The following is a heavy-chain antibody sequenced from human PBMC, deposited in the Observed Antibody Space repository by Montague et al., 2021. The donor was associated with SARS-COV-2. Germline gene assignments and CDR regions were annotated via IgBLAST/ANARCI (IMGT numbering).Heavy chain of an antibody. D-gene: IGHD5-12*01. CDR1: GGSISSSNYY. J-gene: IGHJ3*02. V-gene: IGHV4-39*02. CDR3: ARRGRKLLPVATTIGGFDI. CDR2: IYDSGST. Sequence: SDTLSLTCTVSGGSISSSNYYWDWIRQPPGKGPEWIGSIYDSGSTYYNPSLKSRVTISVDTSKNHFSLKLSSVTAADTAVYYCARRGRKLLPVATTIGGFDIWGQGTMVTVSS.